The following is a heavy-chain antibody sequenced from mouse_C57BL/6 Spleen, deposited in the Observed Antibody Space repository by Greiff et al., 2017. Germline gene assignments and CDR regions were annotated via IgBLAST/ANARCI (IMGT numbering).Heavy chain of an antibody. Sequence: QVHVKQPGAELVKPGASVKMSCKASGYTFTSYWITWVKQRPGQGLEWIGDIYPGSGSTNYNEKFKSKATLTVDTSSSTAYMQLSSLTSEDSAVYYCAREVYDYDGPWYFDVWGTGTTVTVSS. CDR3: AREVYDYDGPWYFDV. CDR2: IYPGSGST. J-gene: IGHJ1*03. D-gene: IGHD2-4*01. CDR1: GYTFTSYW. V-gene: IGHV1-55*01.